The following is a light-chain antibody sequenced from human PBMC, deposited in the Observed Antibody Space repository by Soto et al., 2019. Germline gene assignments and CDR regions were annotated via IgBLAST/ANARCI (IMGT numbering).Light chain of an antibody. V-gene: IGKV3-20*01. CDR3: QQYATSQCS. Sequence: EVVLTQSPGTLSLSPGERATLSCRASQSVSRSYLAWYQQQPGQAPRLLIYDTSTRATGIPYRFNGSGSGTDFTPTISRLEPEDCAVYYCQQYATSQCSFGQGTKVEFK. J-gene: IGKJ2*04. CDR2: DTS. CDR1: QSVSRSY.